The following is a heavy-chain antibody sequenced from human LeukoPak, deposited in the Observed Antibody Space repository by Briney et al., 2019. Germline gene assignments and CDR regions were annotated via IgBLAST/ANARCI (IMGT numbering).Heavy chain of an antibody. J-gene: IGHJ4*02. Sequence: SETLSLTCAVYGGAFSGYYWTWIRQPPGKGLEWIGEINHRGSTNYNPSLKSRVTISVDTSKNQFTLKLSSVTAADTAVYYCARALNGPYYDILTGYYHYFDYWGQGTLVTVSS. CDR2: INHRGST. V-gene: IGHV4-34*01. D-gene: IGHD3-9*01. CDR1: GGAFSGYY. CDR3: ARALNGPYYDILTGYYHYFDY.